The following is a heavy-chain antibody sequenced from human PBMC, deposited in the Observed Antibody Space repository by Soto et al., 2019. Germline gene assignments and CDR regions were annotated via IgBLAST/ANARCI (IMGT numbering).Heavy chain of an antibody. CDR3: ARGRSTSGYPNFDP. V-gene: IGHV4-30-2*01. Sequence: PTETLSLTGAVSGGSIITGDFSWNWIRQPPGNGLEWVGYIYHEGSTYYNPSLKGRATISVDRSKNYFSLKLSSVTAADTGVYFCARGRSTSGYPNFDPWGQGTLVTVSS. D-gene: IGHD3-22*01. CDR1: GGSIITGDFS. CDR2: IYHEGST. J-gene: IGHJ5*02.